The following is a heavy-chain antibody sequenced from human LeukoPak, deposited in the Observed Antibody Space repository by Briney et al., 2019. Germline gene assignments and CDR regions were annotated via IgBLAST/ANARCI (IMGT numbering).Heavy chain of an antibody. CDR1: GYTFTSYV. D-gene: IGHD4-17*01. Sequence: ASVKVSCKASGYTFTSYVISWVRQAPGQGLEWMGWISAYNGNTNYAQKLQGRVTMTTDTSTSTAYMELRSLRSHDTAVYYCARDVTTVTTGGWFDPWGQGTLVTVSS. J-gene: IGHJ5*02. CDR2: ISAYNGNT. V-gene: IGHV1-18*01. CDR3: ARDVTTVTTGGWFDP.